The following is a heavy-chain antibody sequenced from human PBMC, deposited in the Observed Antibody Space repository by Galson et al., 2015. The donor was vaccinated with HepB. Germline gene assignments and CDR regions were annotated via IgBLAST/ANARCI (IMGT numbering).Heavy chain of an antibody. CDR3: ARHPPYCSSTSCYWDWFDP. CDR1: GYTFTSYG. CDR2: ISAYNGNT. V-gene: IGHV1-18*04. J-gene: IGHJ5*02. Sequence: CKASGYTFTSYGLSWVRQAPGQGLEWMGWISAYNGNTNYAQKLQGRVTMTTDTSTSTAYMELRSLRSDDTAVYYCARHPPYCSSTSCYWDWFDPWGQGTLVTVSS. D-gene: IGHD2-2*01.